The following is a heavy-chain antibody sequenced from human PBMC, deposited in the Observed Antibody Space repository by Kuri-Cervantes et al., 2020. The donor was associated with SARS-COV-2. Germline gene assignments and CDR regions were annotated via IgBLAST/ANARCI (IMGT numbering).Heavy chain of an antibody. CDR3: AKVDPPVEWELPVSYFDY. J-gene: IGHJ4*02. Sequence: GGSWSLSCAASGLTFSSYAMSWVRQAPGKGLEWVSAISGSGGSTYYADSVKGRFTISRDNSKNTLYLQMNSLRAEDTAVYYCAKVDPPVEWELPVSYFDYWGQGTLVTVSS. CDR2: ISGSGGST. CDR1: GLTFSSYA. V-gene: IGHV3-23*01. D-gene: IGHD1-26*01.